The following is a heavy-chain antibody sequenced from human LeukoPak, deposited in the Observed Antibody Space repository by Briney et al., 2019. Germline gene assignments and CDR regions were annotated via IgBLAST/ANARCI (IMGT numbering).Heavy chain of an antibody. CDR2: VHYSGST. CDR1: GDAISIYY. J-gene: IGHJ4*02. CDR3: ARVGTYGSGSYLSWLDY. Sequence: SETLSLTCTVSGDAISIYYWNWIRQSPGKGLEWIGYVHYSGSTNYNPSLKSRVAISVDTSKNQFSLKLSSVTAADTAVYYCARVGTYGSGSYLSWLDYWGQGTLVTVSS. D-gene: IGHD3-10*01. V-gene: IGHV4-59*01.